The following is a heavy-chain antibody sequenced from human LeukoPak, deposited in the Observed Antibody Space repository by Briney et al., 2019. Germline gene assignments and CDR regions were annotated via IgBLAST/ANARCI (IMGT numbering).Heavy chain of an antibody. V-gene: IGHV4-59*08. Sequence: PSQTLSLTCAVSGGSISNYYWSWIRQPPGKGLEWIGYIYYSGSTDYNPSLKSRVTISLDTSKNQFSLKLSSVTAADTAVYYCARHDYDFWSGYIYWGQGTLVTVSS. CDR2: IYYSGST. J-gene: IGHJ4*02. D-gene: IGHD3-3*01. CDR1: GGSISNYY. CDR3: ARHDYDFWSGYIY.